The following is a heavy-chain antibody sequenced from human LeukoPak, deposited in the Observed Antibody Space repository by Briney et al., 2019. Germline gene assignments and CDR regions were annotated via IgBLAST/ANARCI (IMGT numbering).Heavy chain of an antibody. J-gene: IGHJ6*03. CDR2: IKSKANSYAT. CDR3: TRQVVVVPAASRFYYHYYYMDV. CDR1: GFTFSGSA. D-gene: IGHD2-2*01. Sequence: PGGSLRLSCAASGFTFSGSAMHWVRQASGKGLEWVGRIKSKANSYATAYAASVKGRFTISRDDSKNTAYLQMNSLKTEDTAVYYCTRQVVVVPAASRFYYHYYYMDVWGKGTTVTVSS. V-gene: IGHV3-73*01.